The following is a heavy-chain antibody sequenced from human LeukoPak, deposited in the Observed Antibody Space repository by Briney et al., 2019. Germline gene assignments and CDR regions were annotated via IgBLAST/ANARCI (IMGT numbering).Heavy chain of an antibody. J-gene: IGHJ4*02. D-gene: IGHD1-26*01. CDR1: GFLFDDDD. V-gene: IGHV3-30*02. CDR2: IRSDGYHT. Sequence: GGSLRLSCGASGFLFDDDDMHWVRQAPGKGLEWVAYIRSDGYHTYYADSVKGRFTITRDNLKNTLYLQMNSLRLEDMAVYYCAKPSGSGVDYWGRGTRVTVSS. CDR3: AKPSGSGVDY.